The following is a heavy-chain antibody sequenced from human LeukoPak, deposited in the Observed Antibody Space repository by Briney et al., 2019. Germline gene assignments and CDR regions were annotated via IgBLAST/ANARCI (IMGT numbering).Heavy chain of an antibody. CDR2: ISSSSSYI. CDR1: GFTFSSYS. CDR3: ARDLWYSGYDPPY. J-gene: IGHJ4*02. D-gene: IGHD5-12*01. Sequence: GVSLRLSCAASGFTFSSYSMNWVRQAPGKGLELGSSISSSSSYIYYADSVKCRFTISRDNAKNSLYLQMNSLRAEDTAVYYCARDLWYSGYDPPYWGQGTLVTVSS. V-gene: IGHV3-21*01.